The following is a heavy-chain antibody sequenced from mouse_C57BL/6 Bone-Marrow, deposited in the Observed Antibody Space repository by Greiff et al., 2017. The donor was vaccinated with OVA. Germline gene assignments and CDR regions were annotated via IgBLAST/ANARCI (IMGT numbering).Heavy chain of an antibody. Sequence: EVQLQQSVAELVRPGASVKLSCTASGFNIKNPYMHWVKRRPEQGLEWIGRIDPANGNTKYAPKFQGKATITADTSSNTAYLQLSSLTSEDTAIYYCARGGQLRLDYFDYWGQGTTLTVSS. CDR3: ARGGQLRLDYFDY. CDR2: IDPANGNT. J-gene: IGHJ2*01. V-gene: IGHV14-3*01. CDR1: GFNIKNPY. D-gene: IGHD3-2*02.